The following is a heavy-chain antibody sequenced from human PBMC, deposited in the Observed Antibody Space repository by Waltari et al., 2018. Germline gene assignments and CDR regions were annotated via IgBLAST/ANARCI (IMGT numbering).Heavy chain of an antibody. V-gene: IGHV3-23*01. CDR1: GFTFSSYA. CDR2: ISGSGGST. J-gene: IGHJ4*02. CDR3: AKVSGYSSSWYEDY. D-gene: IGHD6-13*01. Sequence: EVQLLESGGGLVQPGGSLRLSCAASGFTFSSYAMRWVRQAPGKGLEWVSAISGSGGSTYYADSVKGRFTISRDNSKNTLYLQMNSLRAEDTAVYYCAKVSGYSSSWYEDYWGQGTLVTVSS.